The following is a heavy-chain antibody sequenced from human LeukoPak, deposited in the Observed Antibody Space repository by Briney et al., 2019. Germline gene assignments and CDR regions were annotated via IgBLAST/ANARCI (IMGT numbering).Heavy chain of an antibody. V-gene: IGHV3-66*02. CDR3: ARDLDGDYGAFAMDV. CDR1: GFTVSSNY. J-gene: IGHJ6*04. D-gene: IGHD4-17*01. Sequence: GGSLRLSCAASGFTVSSNYMGWVRQAPGKGLEWVSVIYSGGSTYYADSVKGRFTISRDNSKNTLYLQMNSLRAEDTAVYYCARDLDGDYGAFAMDVWGKGTTVTVSS. CDR2: IYSGGST.